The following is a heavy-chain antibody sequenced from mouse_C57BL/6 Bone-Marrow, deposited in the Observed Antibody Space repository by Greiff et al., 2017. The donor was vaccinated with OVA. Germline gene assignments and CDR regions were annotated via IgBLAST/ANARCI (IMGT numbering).Heavy chain of an antibody. V-gene: IGHV1-81*01. Sequence: VKLQESGAELARPGASVKLSCKASGYTFTSYGISWVKQRTGQGLEWIGEIYPRSGNTYYNEKFKGKATLTADKSSSTAYMELRSLTSEDSAVYFCAREERAYFDYWGQGTTLTVSS. J-gene: IGHJ2*01. CDR1: GYTFTSYG. D-gene: IGHD3-3*01. CDR2: IYPRSGNT. CDR3: AREERAYFDY.